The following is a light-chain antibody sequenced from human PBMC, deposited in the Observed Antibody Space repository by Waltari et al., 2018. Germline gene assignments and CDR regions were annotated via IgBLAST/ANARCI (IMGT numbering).Light chain of an antibody. CDR3: QQYYSTPWT. J-gene: IGKJ1*01. CDR1: QSVLYSSNNKNY. Sequence: DIVMTQSPDSLAGSLGERATIHCKSSQSVLYSSNNKNYLAWYQQKPGQPPKLLIYWASTRESGVPDRFSGSGSGTDFTLTISSLQAEDVAFYYCQQYYSTPWTFGQGTKVEIK. CDR2: WAS. V-gene: IGKV4-1*01.